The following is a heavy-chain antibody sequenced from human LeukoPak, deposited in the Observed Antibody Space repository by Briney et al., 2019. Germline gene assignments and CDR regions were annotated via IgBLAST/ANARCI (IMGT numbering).Heavy chain of an antibody. CDR3: ARGRWNDY. D-gene: IGHD1-1*01. Sequence: SETLSLTCAVYGGSFSGYYWSWIRQPPGKGLEWIGEINHSGSPNYNPSLKSRVTISVDTSKNQFSLKLSSVTAADTAVYYCARGRWNDYWGQGTLVTVSS. J-gene: IGHJ4*02. V-gene: IGHV4-34*01. CDR1: GGSFSGYY. CDR2: INHSGSP.